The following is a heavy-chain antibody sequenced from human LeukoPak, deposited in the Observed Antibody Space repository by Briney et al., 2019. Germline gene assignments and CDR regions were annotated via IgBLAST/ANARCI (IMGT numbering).Heavy chain of an antibody. Sequence: SETLSLTCTVSGGSISSYYWSWIRQPPGKGLEWIGYIYYSGSTNYNPSLKSRVTISVDTSKNQFSLKLSSVTAADTAVYYCARGRGKRNGRGSGSYYSDYWGQGTLVTVSS. J-gene: IGHJ4*02. D-gene: IGHD3-10*01. CDR3: ARGRGKRNGRGSGSYYSDY. V-gene: IGHV4-59*01. CDR1: GGSISSYY. CDR2: IYYSGST.